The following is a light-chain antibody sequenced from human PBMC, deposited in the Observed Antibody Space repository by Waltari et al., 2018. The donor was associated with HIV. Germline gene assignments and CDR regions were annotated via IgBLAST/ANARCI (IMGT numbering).Light chain of an antibody. CDR1: QSISSY. V-gene: IGKV1-39*01. CDR2: AAS. J-gene: IGKJ3*01. CDR3: QQSYSTPPVT. Sequence: DIQMTQSPSSLSASVGDRVTITCRASQSISSYLNWYQQKPGKAPKLLIYAASSLQSGVPSRFSGSGTGKDFTLTISSLQPEDFATYYCQQSYSTPPVTYGPGTKVDIK.